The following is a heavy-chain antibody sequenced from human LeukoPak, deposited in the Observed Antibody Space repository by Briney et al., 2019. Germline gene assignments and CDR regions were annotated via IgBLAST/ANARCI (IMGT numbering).Heavy chain of an antibody. CDR3: ASATYYYDSSGYQGVYFQH. V-gene: IGHV1-46*01. CDR2: INPSGGST. J-gene: IGHJ1*01. CDR1: GYTFTSYY. Sequence: GASVKVSCKASGYTFTSYYMHWVRQAPGQGLEWMGIINPSGGSTSYAQKFQGRVTMTRDTSTSTVYMELSSLRSEDTAVYYCASATYYYDSSGYQGVYFQHWGQGTLVTVSS. D-gene: IGHD3-22*01.